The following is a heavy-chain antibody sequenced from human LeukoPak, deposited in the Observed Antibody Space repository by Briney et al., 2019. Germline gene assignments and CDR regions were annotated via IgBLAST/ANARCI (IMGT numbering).Heavy chain of an antibody. CDR2: IIPIFGTA. J-gene: IGHJ6*02. D-gene: IGHD4-23*01. CDR3: ARDHEDYGSNPPVMGYYYGMDV. V-gene: IGHV1-69*13. CDR1: GGTFSSYA. Sequence: VASVKVSCKASGGTFSSYAISWVRQAPGQGLEWMGGIIPIFGTANYAQKFQGRVTITADESTSTAYMELSSLRSEDTAVYYCARDHEDYGSNPPVMGYYYGMDVWGQGTTVTVSS.